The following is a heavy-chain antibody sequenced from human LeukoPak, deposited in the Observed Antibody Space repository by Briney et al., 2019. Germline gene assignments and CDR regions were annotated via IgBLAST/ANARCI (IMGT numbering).Heavy chain of an antibody. CDR1: GGSISSGGYY. CDR3: ARGPLYYYYGMDV. J-gene: IGHJ6*02. CDR2: IYYSGST. V-gene: IGHV4-31*03. Sequence: SQTLSLTCTVSGGSISSGGYYWSWIRQHPGKGLERIGYIYYSGSTYYNPSLKSRVTISVDTSKNQFSLKLSSVTAADTAVYYCARGPLYYYYGMDVWGQGTTVTVSS.